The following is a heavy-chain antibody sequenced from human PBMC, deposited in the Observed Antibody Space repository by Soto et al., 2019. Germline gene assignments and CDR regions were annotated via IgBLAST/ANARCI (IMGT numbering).Heavy chain of an antibody. J-gene: IGHJ4*02. V-gene: IGHV2-5*01. CDR3: ARDNVASFDH. D-gene: IGHD1-1*01. CDR2: IFWNDDK. Sequence: QITLKESGPALVKPTQTLTLTCTFSGFSMSTSGMGVGWIRQPPGKALEWLALIFWNDDKRYSPSLKSRLSITKDTSKNQAFLRMTNMDPVDTATYYCARDNVASFDHWGQGTLVTVSS. CDR1: GFSMSTSGMG.